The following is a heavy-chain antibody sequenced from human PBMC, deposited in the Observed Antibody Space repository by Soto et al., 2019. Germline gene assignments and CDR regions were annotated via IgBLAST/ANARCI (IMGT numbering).Heavy chain of an antibody. D-gene: IGHD2-2*01. CDR3: ARNLRAQPDY. CDR2: IIPICGTA. V-gene: IGHV1-69*05. J-gene: IGHJ4*02. CDR1: GGTFSSYA. Sequence: SVKVSCKASGGTFSSYAISWVRQAPGQGLEWMGWIIPICGTANYAQKFQGRVTMTRNTSISTAYMELSSLRSEDTAVYYCARNLRAQPDYWGQGTLVTVSS.